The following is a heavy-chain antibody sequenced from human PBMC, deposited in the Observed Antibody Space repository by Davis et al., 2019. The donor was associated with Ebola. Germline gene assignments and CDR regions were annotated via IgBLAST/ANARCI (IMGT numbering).Heavy chain of an antibody. Sequence: MPSETLSLTCSVSGDSISRSYWGWIRQPRGKGLEWIGYIYTVGTTNINPSLKSRVTMLLDTSMNQSSLKLSSVTAADTAVYYCARELVATIKVYYYYGMDVWGKGTTVTVSS. CDR1: GDSISRSY. J-gene: IGHJ6*04. CDR3: ARELVATIKVYYYYGMDV. CDR2: IYTVGTT. D-gene: IGHD5-12*01. V-gene: IGHV4-59*01.